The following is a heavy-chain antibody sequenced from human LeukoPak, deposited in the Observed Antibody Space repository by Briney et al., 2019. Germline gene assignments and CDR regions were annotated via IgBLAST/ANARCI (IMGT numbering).Heavy chain of an antibody. CDR2: INPNSGGT. Sequence: ASVKVSCKASGYTFTGYYMHWVRQAPGQGLEWMGWINPNSGGTNYAQKFQGRVTMTRDTSISTAYMELSRLRSEDTAVYYCARDPLDDNNLPEAFDIWGQGTMVTVSS. V-gene: IGHV1-2*02. D-gene: IGHD5-24*01. CDR1: GYTFTGYY. CDR3: ARDPLDDNNLPEAFDI. J-gene: IGHJ3*02.